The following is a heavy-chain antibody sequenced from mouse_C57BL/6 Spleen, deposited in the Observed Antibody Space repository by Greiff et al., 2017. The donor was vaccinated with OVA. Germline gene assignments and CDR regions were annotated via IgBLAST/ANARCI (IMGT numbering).Heavy chain of an antibody. CDR1: GFSFNTYA. V-gene: IGHV10-1*01. CDR2: IRSKSNNYST. D-gene: IGHD2-2*01. J-gene: IGHJ1*03. CDR3: ASDGDDDWYFDV. Sequence: EVQVVESGGGLVQPKGSLKLSCAASGFSFNTYAMNWVRQAPGKGLEWVARIRSKSNNYSTYYAVSVKARFTISRDDSENTLYLQMNNLKTEDTAMYYCASDGDDDWYFDVWGTGTTVTVSS.